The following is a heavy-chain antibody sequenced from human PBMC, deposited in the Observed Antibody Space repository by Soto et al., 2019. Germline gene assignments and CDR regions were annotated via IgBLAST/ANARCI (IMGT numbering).Heavy chain of an antibody. V-gene: IGHV3-30-3*01. CDR1: GFTFSSCA. Sequence: QVQLVESGGGVVQPGRSLRLSCAASGFTFSSCAMHWVRQAPGKGLEWVAVISYDGSNKYYADSVKGRFTISRDNSKNRLYLQMNSLRAEDTAVYYCERDWRVGEHGDCWGQGTLVTVSS. D-gene: IGHD3-3*01. J-gene: IGHJ4*02. CDR2: ISYDGSNK. CDR3: ERDWRVGEHGDC.